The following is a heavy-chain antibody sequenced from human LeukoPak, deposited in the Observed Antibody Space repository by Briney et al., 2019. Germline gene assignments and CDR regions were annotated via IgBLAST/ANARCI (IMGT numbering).Heavy chain of an antibody. CDR1: GFTFSSYA. V-gene: IGHV3-23*01. D-gene: IGHD2-15*01. CDR3: AKVQGPYCSGGSCFMDV. J-gene: IGHJ6*03. Sequence: PGRSLRLSCAASGFTFSSYAMSWVRQAPGKGLEWVSVISGSGGSTYYADSVKGRFTISRDNSKSSLFLQMNSLRAEDTAVYYCAKVQGPYCSGGSCFMDVWGKGTTVTVSS. CDR2: ISGSGGST.